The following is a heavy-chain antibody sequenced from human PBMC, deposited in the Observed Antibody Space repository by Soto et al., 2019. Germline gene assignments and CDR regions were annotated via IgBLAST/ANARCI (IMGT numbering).Heavy chain of an antibody. V-gene: IGHV4-4*07. Sequence: QVQLQESGPGLVKPSETLSLTCTVSGGSISSYYWSWIRQPAGKGLEWIGRIYTSGSTNYNPSLKSRVTMAVDTSKNQFSLKLSSVTAADTAVYYCARGSYYDSSGYGYFDLWGRGTLVTVSS. CDR3: ARGSYYDSSGYGYFDL. CDR1: GGSISSYY. CDR2: IYTSGST. D-gene: IGHD3-22*01. J-gene: IGHJ2*01.